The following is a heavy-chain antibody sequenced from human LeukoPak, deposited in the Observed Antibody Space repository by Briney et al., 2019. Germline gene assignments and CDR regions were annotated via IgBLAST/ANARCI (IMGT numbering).Heavy chain of an antibody. Sequence: SETLSLTCTVSGGSVSSSSYYWGWIRQPPGKGLEWIGSIYYSGTTYYNPSLKSRVTISMDTSKNQFSLKLTSVTAADTAVYYCARDISSGWLISIDLWGQGTLVTVSS. CDR3: ARDISSGWLISIDL. CDR1: GGSVSSSSYY. V-gene: IGHV4-39*07. CDR2: IYYSGTT. J-gene: IGHJ5*02. D-gene: IGHD6-19*01.